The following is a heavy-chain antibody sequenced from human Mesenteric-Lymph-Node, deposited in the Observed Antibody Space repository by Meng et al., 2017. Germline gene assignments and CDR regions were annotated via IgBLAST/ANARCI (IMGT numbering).Heavy chain of an antibody. J-gene: IGHJ6*02. D-gene: IGHD4-17*01. CDR2: MSSRGKDV. V-gene: IGHV3-21*01. CDR1: GFSFSSYS. Sequence: GESLKISCVASGFSFSSYSMNWVRQAPGKGLEWVSSMSSRGKDVYYADSLKGRFTISRDNTKNSLYLQMNSLRAEDTAVYYCARLTVTYHYYYYYYGMDVWGQGTTVTVSS. CDR3: ARLTVTYHYYYYYYGMDV.